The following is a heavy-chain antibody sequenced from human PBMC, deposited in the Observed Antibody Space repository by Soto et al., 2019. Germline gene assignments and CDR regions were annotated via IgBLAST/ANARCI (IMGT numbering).Heavy chain of an antibody. V-gene: IGHV4-34*01. CDR3: TRGKLSDYVWGSYRYHFDY. Sequence: QVQLQQWGAGLLKPSETLSLTCAVYGGSFSGYYWSWIRQPPGKGLEWIGEINHSGSTNYNPSLKSRVTISVDTSKNQFSLKLSSVTAAYTAVCYCTRGKLSDYVWGSYRYHFDYWGQGTVVTVSS. CDR1: GGSFSGYY. CDR2: INHSGST. J-gene: IGHJ4*02. D-gene: IGHD3-16*02.